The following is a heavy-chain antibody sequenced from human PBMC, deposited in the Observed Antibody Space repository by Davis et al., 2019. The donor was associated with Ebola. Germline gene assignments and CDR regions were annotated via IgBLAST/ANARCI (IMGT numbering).Heavy chain of an antibody. CDR2: IYSGGNT. V-gene: IGHV3-53*01. Sequence: GESLKISCAASGFTVSSNYMSWVRQAPGKGLEWVSVIYSGGNTIYADSVKGRFTISRDNSKNTLYLQMNSLRVEDTAVYFCAKDRQFVLIPAASLDWFDPWGQGTLVTVSS. J-gene: IGHJ5*02. CDR1: GFTVSSNY. D-gene: IGHD2-2*01. CDR3: AKDRQFVLIPAASLDWFDP.